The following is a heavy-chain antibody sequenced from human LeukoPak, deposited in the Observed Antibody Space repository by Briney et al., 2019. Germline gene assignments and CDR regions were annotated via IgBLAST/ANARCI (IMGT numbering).Heavy chain of an antibody. CDR3: AREDHNSGSYYFYY. V-gene: IGHV4-34*12. J-gene: IGHJ4*01. D-gene: IGHD3-10*01. CDR1: GGSFSDYY. CDR2: IIHSGST. Sequence: PSETLSLTCAVYGGSFSDYYWNWIRQPPGKGLEWIGEIIHSGSTKYNPSLKSRVTISVDTSKNQFSLNLNSVTAADTAVYYCAREDHNSGSYYFYYWGQGGLVNVSS.